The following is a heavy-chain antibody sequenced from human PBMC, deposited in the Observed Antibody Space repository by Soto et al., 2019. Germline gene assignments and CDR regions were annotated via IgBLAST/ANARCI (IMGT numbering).Heavy chain of an antibody. V-gene: IGHV4-61*01. J-gene: IGHJ6*02. CDR1: GGSVSSGSYY. CDR2: IYYSGST. CDR3: ARDQEKQQLVRKDYYYYYGMDV. D-gene: IGHD6-13*01. Sequence: SETLSLTXTVSGGSVSSGSYYWSWIRQPPGKGLEWIGYIYYSGSTNYNPSLKSRVTISVDTSKNQFSLKLSSVTAADTAVYYCARDQEKQQLVRKDYYYYYGMDVWGQGTTVTVSS.